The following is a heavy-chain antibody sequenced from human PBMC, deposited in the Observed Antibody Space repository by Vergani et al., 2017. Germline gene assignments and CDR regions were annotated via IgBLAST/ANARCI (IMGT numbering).Heavy chain of an antibody. CDR1: GGSISSYY. D-gene: IGHD2-15*01. J-gene: IGHJ6*03. CDR3: ATYCSGGSCYDSDTGKYYYYMDV. V-gene: IGHV4-4*09. CDR2: IYTSGST. Sequence: QVQLQESGPGLVKPSETLSLTCTVSGGSISSYYWSWTRQPPGKGLEWIGYIYTSGSTNYNPSLKSRVTISVDTSKNQFSLKLSSVTAAATAVYYCATYCSGGSCYDSDTGKYYYYMDVWGKGTTVTVSS.